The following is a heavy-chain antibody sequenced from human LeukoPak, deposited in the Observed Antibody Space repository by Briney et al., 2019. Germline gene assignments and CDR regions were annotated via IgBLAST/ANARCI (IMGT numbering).Heavy chain of an antibody. Sequence: KSSETLSLTCTVSGGSISSGCYYWSWLRQPPGRGLEWIGYIYYSGSTYYNPSLKSRVTISVDTSKNQFSLKLSSVTAADTAVYYCARQSPVTNVAFDIWGQGTMVTVSS. J-gene: IGHJ3*02. CDR2: IYYSGST. CDR1: GGSISSGCYY. CDR3: ARQSPVTNVAFDI. D-gene: IGHD4-17*01. V-gene: IGHV4-30-4*01.